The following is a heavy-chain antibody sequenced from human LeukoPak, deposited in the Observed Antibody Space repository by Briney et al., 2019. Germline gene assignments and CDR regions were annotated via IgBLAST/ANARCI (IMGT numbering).Heavy chain of an antibody. V-gene: IGHV4-38-2*02. CDR1: GYSISSGYY. CDR2: IYHSGST. Sequence: SETLSLTCTVSGYSISSGYYWGWIRQPPGKGLEWIGSIYHSGSTYYNPSLKSRVTISVDTSRNQFSLKLSSVTAADTAVYYCARESPSITMIVVPRDYWGQGTLVTVSS. J-gene: IGHJ4*02. D-gene: IGHD3-22*01. CDR3: ARESPSITMIVVPRDY.